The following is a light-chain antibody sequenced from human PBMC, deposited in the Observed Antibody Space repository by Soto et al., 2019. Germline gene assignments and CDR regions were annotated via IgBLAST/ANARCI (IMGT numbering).Light chain of an antibody. V-gene: IGLV2-14*01. CDR3: LSYTSSSTLV. CDR1: SSDVGGYNY. Sequence: QSALTQPASVSGSPGQSITISCTGTSSDVGGYNYVSWYQQHPGKAPKLMIYEVSNRPSGVSNRFSGSKSGNTASLTISGLQAEDEADYYCLSYTSSSTLVFGTATKLTVL. J-gene: IGLJ1*01. CDR2: EVS.